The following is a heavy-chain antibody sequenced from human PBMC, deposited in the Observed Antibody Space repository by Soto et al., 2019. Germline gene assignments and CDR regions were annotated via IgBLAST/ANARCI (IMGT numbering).Heavy chain of an antibody. CDR2: ISYDGSNK. D-gene: IGHD5-12*01. V-gene: IGHV3-30-3*01. J-gene: IGHJ4*02. CDR1: GFTFSSYA. Sequence: PGGSLRLSCAASGFTFSSYAMHWVRQAPGKGLEWVAVISYDGSNKYYADSVKGRSTISRDNSKNTLYLQMNSLRAEDTAVYYCARPPDGYNYDYWGQGTLVTVSS. CDR3: ARPPDGYNYDY.